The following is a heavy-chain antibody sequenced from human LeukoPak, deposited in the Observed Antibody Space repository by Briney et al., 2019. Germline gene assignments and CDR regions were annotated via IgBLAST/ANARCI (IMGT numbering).Heavy chain of an antibody. CDR1: GFTFSSFE. V-gene: IGHV3-48*03. CDR3: ARARSSYGYGDAFDI. Sequence: GGSLRLSCAAPGFTFSSFEMNWVRQAPGKGLEGVSYISSSGSTIYYADSVKGRFTISRDNSKNTLYLQMNSLRAEDTAVYYCARARSSYGYGDAFDIWGQGTMVTVSS. J-gene: IGHJ3*02. CDR2: ISSSGSTI. D-gene: IGHD5-18*01.